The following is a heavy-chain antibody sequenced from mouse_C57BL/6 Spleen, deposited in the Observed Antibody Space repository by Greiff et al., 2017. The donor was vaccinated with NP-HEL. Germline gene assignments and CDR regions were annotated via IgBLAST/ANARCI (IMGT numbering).Heavy chain of an antibody. Sequence: EVHLVESGGGLVKPGGSLKLSCAASGFTFSSYAMSWVRQTPEKRLEWVATISDGGSYTYYPDNVKGRFTISRDNAKNNLYLQMSHLKSEDTAMYYCARGIYYYGSSIYAMDYWGQGTSVTVSS. CDR2: ISDGGSYT. V-gene: IGHV5-4*01. D-gene: IGHD1-1*01. CDR3: ARGIYYYGSSIYAMDY. CDR1: GFTFSSYA. J-gene: IGHJ4*01.